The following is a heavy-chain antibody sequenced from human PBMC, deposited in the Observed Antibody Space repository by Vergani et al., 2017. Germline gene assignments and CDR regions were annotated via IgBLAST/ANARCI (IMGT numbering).Heavy chain of an antibody. CDR2: ISSSSSYI. D-gene: IGHD6-6*01. CDR3: ARDIIAANGMDV. J-gene: IGHJ6*02. V-gene: IGHV3-21*01. Sequence: VQLVESGGGVVQPGRSLRLSCAASGFTFSSYGMHWVRQAPGKGLEWVSSISSSSSYIYYADSVKGRFTISRDNAKNSLYLQMNSLRAEDTAVYYCARDIIAANGMDVWGQGTTVTVSS. CDR1: GFTFSSYG.